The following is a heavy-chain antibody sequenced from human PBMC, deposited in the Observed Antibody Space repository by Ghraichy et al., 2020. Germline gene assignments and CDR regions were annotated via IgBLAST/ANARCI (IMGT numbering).Heavy chain of an antibody. D-gene: IGHD4-17*01. CDR2: IYSDATSST. Sequence: GGSLRLSCAASGFTISSNFMTWVRQAPGKGLEWVSFIYSDATSSTYYADSVKGRFTISRDDSKNTLYLQMNNLSAEDTAVYYCARDPPVTTDFGLDVWGQGTTVTVSS. CDR3: ARDPPVTTDFGLDV. J-gene: IGHJ6*02. V-gene: IGHV3-53*01. CDR1: GFTISSNF.